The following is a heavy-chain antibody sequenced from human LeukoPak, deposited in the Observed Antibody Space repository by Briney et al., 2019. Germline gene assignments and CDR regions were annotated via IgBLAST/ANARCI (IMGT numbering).Heavy chain of an antibody. CDR3: ARRFGELEPAFDT. CDR2: INWNGGRI. V-gene: IGHV3-20*04. CDR1: GFTFSNYA. J-gene: IGHJ3*02. D-gene: IGHD3-10*01. Sequence: GGSLRLSCAASGFTFSNYAIHWVRQAPGKGLEWVSGINWNGGRIDYAESVKGRFTISRDNTKNSLYLQMNSLRAEDTAFYYCARRFGELEPAFDTWGQGTMVTVSS.